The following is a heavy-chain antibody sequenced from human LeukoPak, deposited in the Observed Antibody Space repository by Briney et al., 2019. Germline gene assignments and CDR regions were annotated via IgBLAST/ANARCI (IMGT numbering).Heavy chain of an antibody. CDR3: ARGGLGIQASFDY. D-gene: IGHD7-27*01. CDR2: INPSGGTT. CDR1: GYTFTNYY. V-gene: IGHV1-46*01. J-gene: IGHJ4*02. Sequence: ASVKLSCKASGYTFTNYYLHWVRQAPGQGLEWTGIINPSGGTTTYAQKFQGRLTVTRDTSTSTVYMELSSLRPEDTAMYYCARGGLGIQASFDYWGQGTLVTVSS.